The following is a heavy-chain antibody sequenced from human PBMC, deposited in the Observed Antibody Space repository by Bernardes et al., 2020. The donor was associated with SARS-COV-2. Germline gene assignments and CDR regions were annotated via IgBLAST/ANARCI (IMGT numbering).Heavy chain of an antibody. CDR3: VRGTGFCSGGSCGWIDP. D-gene: IGHD2-15*01. CDR1: RGSVSFRSNY. Sequence: SETLSLTCSVSRGSVSFRSNYWTWIRQPPGKGLEWIGYIYYPGSINYNPSLKSRVTISVDTSKNQFSLKLTSVTAADTAVYYCVRGTGFCSGGSCGWIDPWGQGTLVSVSS. J-gene: IGHJ5*02. CDR2: IYYPGSI. V-gene: IGHV4-61*01.